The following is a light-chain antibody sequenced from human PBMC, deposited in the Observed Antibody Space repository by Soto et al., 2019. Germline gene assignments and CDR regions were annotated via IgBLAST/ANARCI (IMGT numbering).Light chain of an antibody. CDR2: QVT. CDR3: TSFSSSTSPYV. Sequence: QSVLTQPASVSGSLGQSITISCTGTTRDIAGYNYISWYQQLPGKAPKLMIYQVTIRPSGISNRFSGSKSGDTASLTISGLQAEDEADYYCTSFSSSTSPYVFGTGTKVTGL. CDR1: TRDIAGYNY. V-gene: IGLV2-14*01. J-gene: IGLJ1*01.